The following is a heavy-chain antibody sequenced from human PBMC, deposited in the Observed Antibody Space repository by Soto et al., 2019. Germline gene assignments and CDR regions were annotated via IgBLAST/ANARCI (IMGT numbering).Heavy chain of an antibody. Sequence: PGGSLRLSCAASGFTFSSYWLHWVRQAPGKGLVWVSRINSDGSSTSYADSVKGRFTISRDNAKKTLYLQMNSLRAEDSAVYYCARDATVLLTGYYIDYYFDYWGQGT. CDR2: INSDGSST. CDR3: ARDATVLLTGYYIDYYFDY. D-gene: IGHD3-9*01. V-gene: IGHV3-74*01. J-gene: IGHJ4*02. CDR1: GFTFSSYW.